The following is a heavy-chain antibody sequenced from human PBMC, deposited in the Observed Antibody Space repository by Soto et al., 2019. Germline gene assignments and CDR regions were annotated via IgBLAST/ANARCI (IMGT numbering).Heavy chain of an antibody. Sequence: SETLSVTCTVSGDSITSGVHYWSWIRQLPGKGLEWIGYIFYSGPTYYNPSLKSRVAISVDTSKNQFSLKLNSVTAADTAVYYCARDRVMLTFGGASEEWGIDSCGPGTLVT. CDR1: GDSITSGVHY. CDR2: IFYSGPT. J-gene: IGHJ4*02. V-gene: IGHV4-31*03. CDR3: ARDRVMLTFGGASEEWGIDS. D-gene: IGHD3-16*01.